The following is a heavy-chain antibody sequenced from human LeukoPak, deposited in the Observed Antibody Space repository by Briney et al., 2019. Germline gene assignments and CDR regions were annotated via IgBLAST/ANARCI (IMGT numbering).Heavy chain of an antibody. CDR3: ARVSSYRGQWLVREGGIYFDY. Sequence: GASVKVSCKASGYTFTSYYMHWVRQAPGQGLEWMGIINPSGGSTSYAQKFQGRVTMTRDMSTSTVYMELSSLRSEDTAVYYCARVSSYRGQWLVREGGIYFDYWGQRTLVTVSS. CDR1: GYTFTSYY. CDR2: INPSGGST. V-gene: IGHV1-46*01. D-gene: IGHD6-19*01. J-gene: IGHJ4*02.